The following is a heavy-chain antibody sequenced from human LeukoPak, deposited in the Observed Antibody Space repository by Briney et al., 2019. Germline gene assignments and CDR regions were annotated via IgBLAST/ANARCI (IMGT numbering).Heavy chain of an antibody. D-gene: IGHD3-22*01. CDR3: AREGYYYDSSLGY. V-gene: IGHV1-2*02. CDR1: GYTFTGYY. Sequence: ASVKVSCKASGYTFTGYYMHWVRQAPGQGLEWMGWINPNSGGTNYAQKFQGRVTMTRDTSISTAYMELSRLRSEDTAVYYCAREGYYYDSSLGYWGQGTLVTVSS. J-gene: IGHJ4*02. CDR2: INPNSGGT.